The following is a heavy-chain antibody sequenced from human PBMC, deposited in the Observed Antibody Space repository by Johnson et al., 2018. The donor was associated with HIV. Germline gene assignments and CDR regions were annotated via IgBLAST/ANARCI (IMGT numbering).Heavy chain of an antibody. CDR1: GFTVSSNY. Sequence: VQLVESGGGLVQPGGSLRLSCAASGFTVSSNYMSWVRQAPGQGLEWVIVMYSGGSTYYADDVKGKFTSSRDNYKNTLYLQMNSLRAEDTAVYYCAREPLYGVYAFDIWGQGTVVTVSS. D-gene: IGHD2-8*01. V-gene: IGHV3-66*01. J-gene: IGHJ3*02. CDR3: AREPLYGVYAFDI. CDR2: MYSGGST.